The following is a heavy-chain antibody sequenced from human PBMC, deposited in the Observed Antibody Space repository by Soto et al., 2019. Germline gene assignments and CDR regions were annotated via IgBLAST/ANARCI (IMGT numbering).Heavy chain of an antibody. Sequence: SETLSLTCAVYGGSFSGYYWSWIRQPPGKGLEWVGEINHSGSTNYNPSLKSRVTISVDTSKNQFSLELSSVTAADTAVYYCARATFGELLFFTDYYYYGMDVWGQGTTVTVSS. CDR1: GGSFSGYY. CDR2: INHSGST. V-gene: IGHV4-34*01. J-gene: IGHJ6*02. D-gene: IGHD3-10*01. CDR3: ARATFGELLFFTDYYYYGMDV.